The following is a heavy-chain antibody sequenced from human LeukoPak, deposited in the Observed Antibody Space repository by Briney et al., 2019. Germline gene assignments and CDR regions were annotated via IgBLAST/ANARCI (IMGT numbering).Heavy chain of an antibody. J-gene: IGHJ4*02. D-gene: IGHD2-21*01. CDR3: AKDLMSIKALIPWDY. CDR2: IRYDGSNK. V-gene: IGHV3-30*02. Sequence: PGGSLRLSCAASGFTFSSYGMHWVRQAPGKGLEWVAFIRYDGSNKYYADSVKGRFTISRDNSKNTVYLQLNSLRAEDTAVYYCAKDLMSIKALIPWDYWGQGTLVTVSP. CDR1: GFTFSSYG.